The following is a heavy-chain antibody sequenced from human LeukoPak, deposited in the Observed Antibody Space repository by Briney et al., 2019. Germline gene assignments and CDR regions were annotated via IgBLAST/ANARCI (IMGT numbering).Heavy chain of an antibody. CDR2: VFFPGTT. CDR1: GDFIGDSY. V-gene: IGHV4-59*12. CDR3: ARDLVGSGYASRWYYYMDV. J-gene: IGHJ6*03. D-gene: IGHD5-12*01. Sequence: SETLSLTCKVSGDFIGDSYWSWIRQSPGRGLEWFGYVFFPGTTVYNPSLKSRVTMSVDTSKNQFSLALISVTAADTAVYYCARDLVGSGYASRWYYYMDVWGRGTTVTVSS.